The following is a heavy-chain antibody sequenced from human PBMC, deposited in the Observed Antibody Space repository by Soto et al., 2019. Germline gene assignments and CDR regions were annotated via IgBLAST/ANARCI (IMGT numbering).Heavy chain of an antibody. J-gene: IGHJ4*02. V-gene: IGHV3-23*01. Sequence: EVQVLESGGGLIPPGGSLRLSCVISRLTFSSYALNWVRQAPGEGLEWASSISGSGDTTYYADSVKGRFTISRDNSKNTLYLQMNSLRVEDTALYYCAKADYSYSWAPGDYWGQGTLVTVSS. D-gene: IGHD6-13*01. CDR3: AKADYSYSWAPGDY. CDR1: RLTFSSYA. CDR2: ISGSGDTT.